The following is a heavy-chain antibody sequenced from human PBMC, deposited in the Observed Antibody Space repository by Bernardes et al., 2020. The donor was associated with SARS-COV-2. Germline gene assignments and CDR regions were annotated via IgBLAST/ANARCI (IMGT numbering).Heavy chain of an antibody. J-gene: IGHJ3*02. Sequence: GGSLRLSCAASGFPFTQAWMHWVRQAPGKGLEWVARVKSVSSGETRDYAAPVKGRFSISRDDSKNVVDLQMNSLKIEDTAIYYCATGLIAAYEIWGQGTMVTVSS. CDR2: VKSVSSGETR. CDR1: GFPFTQAW. V-gene: IGHV3-15*01. CDR3: ATGLIAAYEI. D-gene: IGHD2-21*01.